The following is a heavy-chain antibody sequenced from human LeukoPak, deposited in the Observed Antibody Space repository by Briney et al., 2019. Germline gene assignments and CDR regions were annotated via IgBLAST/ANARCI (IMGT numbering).Heavy chain of an antibody. D-gene: IGHD6-13*01. J-gene: IGHJ5*02. CDR1: VESFSGYY. CDR3: ARDLYSSSWYSFWFDP. CDR2: INHSGST. Sequence: SETLSLTCAVYVESFSGYYWSWIRQPPGKGLEWIGEINHSGSTNYNPSLKSRVTISVDTSKNQFSLKLSSVTAADTAVYYCARDLYSSSWYSFWFDPWGQGTLVTVSS. V-gene: IGHV4-34*01.